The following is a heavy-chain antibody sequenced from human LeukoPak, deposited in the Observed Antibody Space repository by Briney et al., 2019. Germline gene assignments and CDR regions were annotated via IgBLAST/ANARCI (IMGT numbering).Heavy chain of an antibody. CDR1: GGSISNYY. Sequence: PSETLSLTCTVSGGSISNYYWSWIRQPPGKGLEWIGYIYYSGNTNYNPSLKSRVTISLDTSKNQFSLKLRSVTAADTAIYYCARGGSRGYYYYMDVWGKGTTVTVSS. V-gene: IGHV4-59*01. CDR2: IYYSGNT. D-gene: IGHD3-16*01. J-gene: IGHJ6*03. CDR3: ARGGSRGYYYYMDV.